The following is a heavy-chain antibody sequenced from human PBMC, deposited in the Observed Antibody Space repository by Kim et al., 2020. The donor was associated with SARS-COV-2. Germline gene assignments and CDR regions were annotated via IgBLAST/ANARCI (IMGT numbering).Heavy chain of an antibody. D-gene: IGHD6-13*01. Sequence: SQKFQGRVTITRATSASTAYMELSSLRSEDTAVYYCARVRQQLALFDMDVWGQGTTVTVSS. J-gene: IGHJ6*02. CDR3: ARVRQQLALFDMDV. V-gene: IGHV1-3*01.